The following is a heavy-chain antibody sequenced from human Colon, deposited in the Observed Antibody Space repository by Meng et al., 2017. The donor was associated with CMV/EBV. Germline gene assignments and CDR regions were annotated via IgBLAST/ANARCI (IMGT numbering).Heavy chain of an antibody. Sequence: GESLKIFCASSGFTFSDYWMSWVRQAPGKGLEWVANIKYDGSEKYYGDSVRGRFTISRDNAENSLLLQIDSLRADDTAVYYCAREDYHFGSGSLFDYWGQGALVIVSS. CDR1: GFTFSDYW. V-gene: IGHV3-7*01. J-gene: IGHJ4*02. D-gene: IGHD3-10*01. CDR2: IKYDGSEK. CDR3: AREDYHFGSGSLFDY.